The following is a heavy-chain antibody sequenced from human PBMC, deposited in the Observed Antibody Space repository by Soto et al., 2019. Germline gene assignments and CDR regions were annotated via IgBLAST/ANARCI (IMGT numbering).Heavy chain of an antibody. V-gene: IGHV3-23*01. D-gene: IGHD3-9*01. CDR1: GFTFSSYA. CDR3: ARDGLVLDAFDI. J-gene: IGHJ3*02. CDR2: ISSSGSST. Sequence: HPGGSLRLSCAASGFTFSSYAMSWFGQAPGKGLEWVSAISSSGSSTYYADSVKGRFTISRDNAKNSLYLQMNSLRAEDTAVYYCARDGLVLDAFDIWGPGTMVTVSS.